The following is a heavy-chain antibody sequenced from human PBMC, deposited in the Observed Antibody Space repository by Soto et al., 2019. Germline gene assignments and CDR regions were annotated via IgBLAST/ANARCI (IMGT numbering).Heavy chain of an antibody. CDR3: ARDLWCGNYRQCGMEV. D-gene: IGHD3-3*01. Sequence: VGSLRLSCASSVFTFSSYDMHCVRQSTGKGLEWVSAIGTAGDTYYPGSVKGRFTISRENAKNSLYLQMNSLRAGDTAVYYCARDLWCGNYRQCGMEVLGQRTTVIVSS. J-gene: IGHJ6*01. CDR2: IGTAGDT. CDR1: VFTFSSYD. V-gene: IGHV3-13*01.